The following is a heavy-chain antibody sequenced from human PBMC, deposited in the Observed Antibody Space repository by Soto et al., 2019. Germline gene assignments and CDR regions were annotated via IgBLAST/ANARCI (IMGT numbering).Heavy chain of an antibody. CDR2: IYYRGNA. V-gene: IGHV4-39*01. CDR1: DDSINSDKYY. CDR3: ARLEGLATISYYFDF. J-gene: IGHJ4*02. D-gene: IGHD3-9*01. Sequence: QLQLQESGPGLVKPSETLSLTCSVSDDSINSDKYYWGWIRQPPGKGLEWIGSIYYRGNAYYNPSPQNRVTISLDKSKSQFSLKLNAVTAADSAVYFCARLEGLATISYYFDFWGPGALVTVSS.